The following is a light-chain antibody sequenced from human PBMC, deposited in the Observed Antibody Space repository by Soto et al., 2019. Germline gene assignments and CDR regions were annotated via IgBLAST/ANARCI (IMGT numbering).Light chain of an antibody. CDR3: QKYASAPLT. CDR1: QGIGVY. CDR2: AAS. Sequence: DIQMTQSPSSLSASLGDRVTITCRASQGIGVYLAWFQQKPGKVPKLLIYAASALQSGVPSRFSGSGSGTDFTLTISSLPPEDFATYSCQKYASAPLTFGGGTKGEIK. J-gene: IGKJ4*01. V-gene: IGKV1-27*01.